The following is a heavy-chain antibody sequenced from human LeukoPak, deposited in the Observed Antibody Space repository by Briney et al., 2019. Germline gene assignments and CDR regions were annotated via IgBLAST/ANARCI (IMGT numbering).Heavy chain of an antibody. CDR1: GGSFSGYY. CDR3: ARSSGLSYYYYYYYMDV. J-gene: IGHJ6*03. D-gene: IGHD3-10*01. Sequence: PSETLSLTCAVYGGSFSGYYWGWIRQPPGKGLEWIGEINHSGSTNYNPSLKSRVTISVDTSKNQFSLKLSSVTAADTAVYYCARSSGLSYYYYYYYMDVWGKGTTVTVSS. CDR2: INHSGST. V-gene: IGHV4-34*01.